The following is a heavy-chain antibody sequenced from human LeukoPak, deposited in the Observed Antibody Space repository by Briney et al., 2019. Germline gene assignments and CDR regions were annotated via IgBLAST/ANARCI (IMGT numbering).Heavy chain of an antibody. Sequence: SQTLSLTCTVSGGSISRGDYYWSWIRQPPGKGLEWIGYIYYSGNTYYNPSLKSRLTLSVDTSKNQFSPKLTSVTAADTAVYYCAREGGTYSFDYWGQGTLVTVSS. CDR1: GGSISRGDYY. J-gene: IGHJ4*02. D-gene: IGHD1-26*01. V-gene: IGHV4-30-4*08. CDR3: AREGGTYSFDY. CDR2: IYYSGNT.